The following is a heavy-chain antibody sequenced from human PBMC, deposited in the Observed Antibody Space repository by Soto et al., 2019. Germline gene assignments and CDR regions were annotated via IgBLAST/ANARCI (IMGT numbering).Heavy chain of an antibody. Sequence: QVEVVESGGDVVQPGRSLRLSCVGSGFTFISYDMHWVRQAPGKGLEWMGFISFDGSKKHYADSVEGRFTISRDNSKSTMYLEMNSLRPEDTAVYYCTKVDVWGPGPRSPSPQ. CDR2: ISFDGSKK. J-gene: IGHJ6*01. CDR3: TKVDV. CDR1: GFTFISYD. V-gene: IGHV3-30-3*01.